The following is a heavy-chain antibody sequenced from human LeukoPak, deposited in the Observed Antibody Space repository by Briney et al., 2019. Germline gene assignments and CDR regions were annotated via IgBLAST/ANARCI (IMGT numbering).Heavy chain of an antibody. CDR2: IYYNGDT. V-gene: IGHV4-59*01. D-gene: IGHD4/OR15-4a*01. CDR1: GDSITGYS. J-gene: IGHJ5*02. CDR3: VRGPYGASISNWFDP. Sequence: SETLSLTCSVSGDSITGYSWSWIRQTPGKGLEWIGYIYYNGDTHYNPSLNSRLSISVDTPNNQFSLNLRSVTAAATAVYYCVRGPYGASISNWFDPWGQGLLVTVSS.